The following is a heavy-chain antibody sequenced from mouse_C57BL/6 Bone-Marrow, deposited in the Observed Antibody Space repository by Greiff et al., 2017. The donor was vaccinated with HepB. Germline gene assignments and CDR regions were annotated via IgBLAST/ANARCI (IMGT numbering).Heavy chain of an antibody. D-gene: IGHD1-1*02. Sequence: EVQRVESGPGLVKPSQSLSLTCSVTGYSITSGYYWNWIRQFPGNKLEWMGYISYDGSNNYNPSLKNRISITRDTSKNQFFLKLNSVTTEDTATYYCASYDYYAMDYWGQGTSVTVSS. CDR1: GYSITSGYY. CDR3: ASYDYYAMDY. J-gene: IGHJ4*01. V-gene: IGHV3-6*01. CDR2: ISYDGSN.